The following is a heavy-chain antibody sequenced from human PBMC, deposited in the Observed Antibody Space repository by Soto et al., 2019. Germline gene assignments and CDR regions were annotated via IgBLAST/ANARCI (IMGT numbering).Heavy chain of an antibody. Sequence: PVGSLSLSCVASGLSFIDYGFHWVRQAPGKGLEWVALIWFDGSEKYYADSVKGRFTISRDNSKNTVYLQMNSLRAEDTAVYFCARRIAVAGYDFWGQGTQVTVSS. V-gene: IGHV3-33*01. CDR1: GLSFIDYG. D-gene: IGHD6-19*01. J-gene: IGHJ4*02. CDR2: IWFDGSEK. CDR3: ARRIAVAGYDF.